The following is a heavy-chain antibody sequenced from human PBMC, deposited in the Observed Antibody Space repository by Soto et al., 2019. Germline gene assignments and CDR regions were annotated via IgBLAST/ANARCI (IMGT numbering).Heavy chain of an antibody. D-gene: IGHD2-21*02. Sequence: EVRLVQSGGGLVQPGGSLGLSCVTSGFKFSDFEMSWVRQAPGKGLEWVASIGTEGESKDYADAVKGRFTISRDNANKSLFLHMNNLGVEETAIYFYVRGEFCSGGVCYSGDYWGQGSLVTVSA. J-gene: IGHJ4*02. CDR3: VRGEFCSGGVCYSGDY. CDR2: IGTEGESK. V-gene: IGHV3-48*03. CDR1: GFKFSDFE.